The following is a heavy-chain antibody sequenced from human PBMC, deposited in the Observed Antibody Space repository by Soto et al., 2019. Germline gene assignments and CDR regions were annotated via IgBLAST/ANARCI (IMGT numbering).Heavy chain of an antibody. D-gene: IGHD1-1*01. CDR3: ARGKGMEENYYYYGMDI. V-gene: IGHV1-3*01. Sequence: GASVKVSCKASGYTFSTYAIHWVRQAPGQSLEWMGWLNGGTGQTRYSQRFQDRVTITRDTSASTAYMEVRSLRPEDTAVYYCARGKGMEENYYYYGMDIWGHGTTVTVSS. CDR2: LNGGTGQT. CDR1: GYTFSTYA. J-gene: IGHJ6*02.